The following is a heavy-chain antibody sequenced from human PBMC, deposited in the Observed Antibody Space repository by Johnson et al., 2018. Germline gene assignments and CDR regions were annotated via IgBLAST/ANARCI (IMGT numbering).Heavy chain of an antibody. J-gene: IGHJ3*01. D-gene: IGHD2-21*01. CDR2: VSFNGNSE. CDR1: GFTFSDYG. CDR3: AKLNLFCGADGASPDPFDL. V-gene: IGHV3-30*18. Sequence: QVQLVESGGGVVKPGTSLRLSCEASGFTFSDYGMHWLRQAPGKGLEWLAVVSFNGNSEYYKDSVKGRFSISRDNSKNTLFLQMNNVGSEDSAVYYCAKLNLFCGADGASPDPFDLLGQGTRVTVSS.